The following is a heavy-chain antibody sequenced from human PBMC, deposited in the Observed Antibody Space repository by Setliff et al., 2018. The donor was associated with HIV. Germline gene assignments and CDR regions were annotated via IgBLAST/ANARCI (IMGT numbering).Heavy chain of an antibody. CDR3: ARSQETSVAATEI. J-gene: IGHJ3*02. CDR1: GASISDGTYY. V-gene: IGHV4-61*09. Sequence: PSQTLSLTCAVSGASISDGTYYWSWIRQPAGKGLEWSGHIYIRGGTTNYSPSLKSRVTISLDTSKNQFSLSLSSVTASDTALYYCARSQETSVAATEIWGQGTMVTVSS. CDR2: IYIRGGTT.